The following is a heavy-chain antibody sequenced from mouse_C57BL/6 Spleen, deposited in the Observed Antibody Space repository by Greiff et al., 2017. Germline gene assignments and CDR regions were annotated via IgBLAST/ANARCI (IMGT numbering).Heavy chain of an antibody. J-gene: IGHJ4*01. CDR1: GFNIKNTY. CDR2: IDPANGNT. Sequence: VQLKESVAELVRPGASVKLSCTASGFNIKNTYMHWVKQRPEQGLEWIGRIDPANGNTKYAPKFQGKATITADTSSNTAYLQLSSLTSEDTAIYYCAIDDYDYYYAMDYWGQGTSVTVSS. V-gene: IGHV14-3*01. CDR3: AIDDYDYYYAMDY. D-gene: IGHD2-4*01.